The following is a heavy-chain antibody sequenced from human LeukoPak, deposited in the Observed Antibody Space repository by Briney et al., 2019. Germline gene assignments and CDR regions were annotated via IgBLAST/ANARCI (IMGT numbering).Heavy chain of an antibody. Sequence: PGGSLRLSCAASGFTFSKYSMTWVRQAPGKGLEWVSFINTDSSTTYYADSVKGRFTISRDNSKNTLYLQMNSLRAEDTAVYYCAKDRGTPGYSSSYPRYFDYWGQGTLVTVSS. CDR2: INTDSSTT. CDR3: AKDRGTPGYSSSYPRYFDY. J-gene: IGHJ4*02. D-gene: IGHD6-13*01. V-gene: IGHV3-48*01. CDR1: GFTFSKYS.